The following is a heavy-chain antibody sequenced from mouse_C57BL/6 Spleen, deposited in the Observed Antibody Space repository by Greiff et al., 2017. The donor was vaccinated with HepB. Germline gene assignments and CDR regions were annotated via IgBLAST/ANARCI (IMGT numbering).Heavy chain of an antibody. V-gene: IGHV1-64*01. D-gene: IGHD2-4*01. CDR1: GYTFTSYW. CDR2: IHPNSGST. Sequence: QVQLQQPGAELVKPGASVKLSCKASGYTFTSYWMHWVKQRPGQGLEWIGMIHPNSGSTNYNEKFKSKATLTVDKSSSTAYMQLSSLTSEDSAVYYCARIYYDYDEGYFDYWGQGTTLTVSS. J-gene: IGHJ2*01. CDR3: ARIYYDYDEGYFDY.